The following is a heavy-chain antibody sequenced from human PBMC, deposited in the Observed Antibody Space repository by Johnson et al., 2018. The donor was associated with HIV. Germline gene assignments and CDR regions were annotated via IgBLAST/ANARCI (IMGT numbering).Heavy chain of an antibody. Sequence: VQLVESGGGLVQPGGSLRLSCAVSGFTFSSYWMSWVRQAPGKGLEWVANIKQDGSEKYYVDSVKGRFTISRDNATNSLFLQMNIVRDEDTAVYYCVRGGAVAPSSGFDIWGQGTKSPSLQ. CDR2: IKQDGSEK. J-gene: IGHJ3*02. V-gene: IGHV3-7*03. CDR3: VRGGAVAPSSGFDI. D-gene: IGHD6-19*01. CDR1: GFTFSSYW.